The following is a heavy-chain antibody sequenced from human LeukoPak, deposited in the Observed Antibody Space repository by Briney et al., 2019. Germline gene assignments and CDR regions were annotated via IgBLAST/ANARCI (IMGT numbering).Heavy chain of an antibody. CDR3: ARERDYYDSRH. CDR1: GFTFSSYG. V-gene: IGHV3-30*03. CDR2: ISYDGSNK. Sequence: PGGSLRLSCAASGFTFSSYGMHWVRQAPGKGLEWVAVISYDGSNKYYADSVKGRFTISRDNSKNTLYLQMNSLRAEDTAVYYCARERDYYDSRHWGQGTLVTVSS. D-gene: IGHD3-22*01. J-gene: IGHJ4*02.